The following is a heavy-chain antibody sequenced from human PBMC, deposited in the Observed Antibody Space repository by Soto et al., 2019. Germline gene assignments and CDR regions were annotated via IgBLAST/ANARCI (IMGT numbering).Heavy chain of an antibody. CDR1: GFTFSSYG. CDR3: AKGSHSSGWIYYYYYGMDV. D-gene: IGHD6-19*01. J-gene: IGHJ6*01. CDR2: ISYDGSNK. V-gene: IGHV3-30*18. Sequence: QVQLVESGGGVVQPGRSLRLSCAASGFTFSSYGMHWVRQAPGKGLEWVAVISYDGSNKYYADSVKGRFTISRDNSKNTLYLQMNSLRAEDTAVYYCAKGSHSSGWIYYYYYGMDVW.